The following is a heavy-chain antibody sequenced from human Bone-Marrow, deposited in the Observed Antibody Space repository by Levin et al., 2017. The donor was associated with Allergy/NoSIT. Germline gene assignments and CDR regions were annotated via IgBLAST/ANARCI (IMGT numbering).Heavy chain of an antibody. D-gene: IGHD4-17*01. CDR2: ISYDGSNK. V-gene: IGHV3-30*18. Sequence: PGGSLRLSCAASGFTFSSYGMHWVRQAPGKGLEWVAVISYDGSNKYYADSVKGRFTISRDNSKNTLYLQMNSLRAEDTAVYYCAKDHPPRSLGWTTVTAFDYWGQGTLVTVSS. CDR1: GFTFSSYG. CDR3: AKDHPPRSLGWTTVTAFDY. J-gene: IGHJ4*02.